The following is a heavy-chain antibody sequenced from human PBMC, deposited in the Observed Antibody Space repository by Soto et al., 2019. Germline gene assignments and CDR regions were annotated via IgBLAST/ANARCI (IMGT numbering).Heavy chain of an antibody. D-gene: IGHD4-17*01. CDR1: GYTLTELS. J-gene: IGHJ4*02. V-gene: IGHV1-24*01. Sequence: ASVKVSCKVSGYTLTELSMHWVRQAPGKGLEWMGGFDPEDGETIYAQKLQGRVTMTTDTSTSTAYMELRSLRSDDTAVYYCATMGTPVTGLYYFDYRGQGTLVTVSS. CDR3: ATMGTPVTGLYYFDY. CDR2: FDPEDGET.